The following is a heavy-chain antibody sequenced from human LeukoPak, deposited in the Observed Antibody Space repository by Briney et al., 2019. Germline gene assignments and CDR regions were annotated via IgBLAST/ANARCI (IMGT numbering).Heavy chain of an antibody. CDR2: INPNSGGT. Sequence: VASVKVSCKASGYTFTGYYIYWVRQAPGQGLEWMGWINPNSGGTNYAQKFQGRVTMTRDTSISTAYMELSSLRSEDTAVYYCARGLVADYSNYVPFDYWGQGTLVTVSS. CDR3: ARGLVADYSNYVPFDY. D-gene: IGHD4-11*01. J-gene: IGHJ4*02. V-gene: IGHV1-2*02. CDR1: GYTFTGYY.